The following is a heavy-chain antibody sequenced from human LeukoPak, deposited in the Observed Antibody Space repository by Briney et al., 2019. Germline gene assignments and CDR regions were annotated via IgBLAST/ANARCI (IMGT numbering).Heavy chain of an antibody. CDR2: ISDTGNT. Sequence: PGGSLRLSCAASGFTLSSYAMSWVRQAPGKGLEWVSAISDTGNTYHADSVKGRFTISRDSSKNTLFLQMNRLRPEDAAVYYCAKDQTYWYDKSGYYWGQGTLVTVSS. J-gene: IGHJ4*02. V-gene: IGHV3-23*01. D-gene: IGHD3-22*01. CDR1: GFTLSSYA. CDR3: AKDQTYWYDKSGYY.